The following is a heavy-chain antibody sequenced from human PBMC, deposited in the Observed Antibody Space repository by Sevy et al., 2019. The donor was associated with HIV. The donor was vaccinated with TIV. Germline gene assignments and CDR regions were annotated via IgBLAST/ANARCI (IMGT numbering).Heavy chain of an antibody. D-gene: IGHD2-8*01. CDR3: ARILHCTNGVCYRGPYLDYMDV. CDR2: ISSSSSTI. Sequence: GGSLRLSCAASGFTFSSYSMNWVRQAPGKGLEWVSYISSSSSTIYYADSVKGRFTISRDNAKNSLYLQMNSLRADDTAVYYCARILHCTNGVCYRGPYLDYMDVWGKGTTVTVSS. J-gene: IGHJ6*03. CDR1: GFTFSSYS. V-gene: IGHV3-48*01.